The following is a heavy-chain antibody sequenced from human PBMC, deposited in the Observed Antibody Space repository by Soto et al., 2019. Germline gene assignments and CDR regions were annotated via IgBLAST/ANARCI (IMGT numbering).Heavy chain of an antibody. D-gene: IGHD3-10*01. V-gene: IGHV1-8*01. Sequence: QVQLVQSGAEVKKPGASVKVSCKASGYTFTSYDINWVRQATGQGLEWMGWMNPNSGNTGYAQKFQGRVTMTRNTSISTADMELSSLRSEDTAVYYCASPSLLADYYYYGMDVWGQGTTVTVSS. CDR1: GYTFTSYD. CDR2: MNPNSGNT. CDR3: ASPSLLADYYYYGMDV. J-gene: IGHJ6*02.